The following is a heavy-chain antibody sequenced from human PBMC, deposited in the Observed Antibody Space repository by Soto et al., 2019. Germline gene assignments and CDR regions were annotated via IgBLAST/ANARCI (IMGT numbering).Heavy chain of an antibody. CDR2: ISGSGGST. J-gene: IGHJ6*02. CDR1: GFTFSSYA. Sequence: PGGSLRLSCAASGFTFSSYAMSWVRQAPGKGLEWVSAISGSGGSTYYADSVKGRFTISRDNSKNTLYLQMNSLRAEDTAVYYCAKDTAEITMIVVGPFHSYGMDVWGQGTTVTVSS. D-gene: IGHD3-22*01. V-gene: IGHV3-23*01. CDR3: AKDTAEITMIVVGPFHSYGMDV.